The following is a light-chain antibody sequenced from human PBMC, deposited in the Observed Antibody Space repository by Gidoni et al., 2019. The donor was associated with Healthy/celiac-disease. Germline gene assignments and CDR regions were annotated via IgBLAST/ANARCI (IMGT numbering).Light chain of an antibody. CDR2: DAS. Sequence: IRVTQSPSSLSASVGDRVTITCQASQDISNYLNWYQQKPGKAPKLLIYDASNLETGVPSRFSGSGSGTDFTFTISSLQPEDIATYYCQQYDNLPLTFGGGTKVEIK. CDR3: QQYDNLPLT. CDR1: QDISNY. V-gene: IGKV1-33*01. J-gene: IGKJ4*01.